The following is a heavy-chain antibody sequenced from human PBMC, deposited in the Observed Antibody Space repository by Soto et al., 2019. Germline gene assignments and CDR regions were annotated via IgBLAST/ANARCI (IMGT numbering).Heavy chain of an antibody. Sequence: PGGSLRLSCAASGFTFSSYSISWGRQAPGKGLEWVSDISGSGGSTYYADSVKGRFTISRDNSKNTLYLQMNSLRAEDTAVYYCAKRRIVGATKSFDYWGQGTLVTVSS. CDR2: ISGSGGST. J-gene: IGHJ4*02. CDR3: AKRRIVGATKSFDY. D-gene: IGHD1-26*01. CDR1: GFTFSSYS. V-gene: IGHV3-23*01.